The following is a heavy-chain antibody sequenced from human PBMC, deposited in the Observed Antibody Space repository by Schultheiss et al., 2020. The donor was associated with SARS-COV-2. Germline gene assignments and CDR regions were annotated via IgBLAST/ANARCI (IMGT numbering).Heavy chain of an antibody. CDR3: ARDIVVNSFDY. J-gene: IGHJ4*02. D-gene: IGHD2-15*01. V-gene: IGHV3-21*05. Sequence: GGSLRLSCAASGFTFSSYSMNWVRQAPGKGLEWVSYISSSSSYIYYADSVKGRFTISRDNAKNSLYLQMNSLRAEDTAVYYCARDIVVNSFDYWGQGTLVTVSS. CDR2: ISSSSSYI. CDR1: GFTFSSYS.